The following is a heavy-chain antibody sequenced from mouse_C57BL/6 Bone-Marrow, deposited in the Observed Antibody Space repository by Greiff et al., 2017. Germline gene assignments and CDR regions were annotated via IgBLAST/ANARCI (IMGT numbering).Heavy chain of an antibody. J-gene: IGHJ4*01. D-gene: IGHD1-1*02. CDR3: ARGLVYYYAMDY. CDR2: IYPGSGST. Sequence: QVQLKQPGAELVKPGASVKMSCKASGYTFTSYWITWVKQRPGQGLEWIGDIYPGSGSTNYNEKFKSKATLTVDTSSSTAYMQLSSLTSEDSAVYYCARGLVYYYAMDYWGQGTSVTVSS. CDR1: GYTFTSYW. V-gene: IGHV1-55*01.